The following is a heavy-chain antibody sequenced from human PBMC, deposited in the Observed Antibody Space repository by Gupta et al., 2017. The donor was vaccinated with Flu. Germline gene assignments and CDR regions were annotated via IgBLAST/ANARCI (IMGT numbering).Heavy chain of an antibody. J-gene: IGHJ6*03. CDR2: INHSGST. V-gene: IGHV4-34*01. CDR3: ARKAVARRYYYYYYMDV. Sequence: PGKGLEWIGEINHSGSTNYNPSLKSRVTISVDTSKNQFSLKLSSVTAADTAVYYCARKAVARRYYYYYYMDVWGKGTTVTVSS.